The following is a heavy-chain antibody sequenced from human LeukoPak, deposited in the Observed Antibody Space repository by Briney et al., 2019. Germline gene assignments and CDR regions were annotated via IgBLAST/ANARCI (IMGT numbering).Heavy chain of an antibody. J-gene: IGHJ4*02. Sequence: ASVKVSCKASGYTFTGYYMHWVRQAPGQGLEWMGWINPNSGGTNYAQKFQGRVTMTRDTSISTAYMELSRLRSDDTAVYYCAREAVGATESIFDYWGQGTLVTVSS. CDR2: INPNSGGT. CDR1: GYTFTGYY. V-gene: IGHV1-2*02. D-gene: IGHD1-26*01. CDR3: AREAVGATESIFDY.